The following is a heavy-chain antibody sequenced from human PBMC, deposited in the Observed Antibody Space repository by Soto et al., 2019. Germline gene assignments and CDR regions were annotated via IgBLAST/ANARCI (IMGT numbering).Heavy chain of an antibody. CDR1: GGSISSSSYY. J-gene: IGHJ6*02. CDR3: ARMRGYCTNGVCPYYYYGMDV. Sequence: SDTLSLTCTVSGGSISSSSYYWGWIRQPPGKGLGWIGSIYYSGSTYYNQSLKSRVTISVDTSKNQFSLKLSSVAAADTAVYYCARMRGYCTNGVCPYYYYGMDVWGQGSTVTVPS. CDR2: IYYSGST. V-gene: IGHV4-39*01. D-gene: IGHD2-8*01.